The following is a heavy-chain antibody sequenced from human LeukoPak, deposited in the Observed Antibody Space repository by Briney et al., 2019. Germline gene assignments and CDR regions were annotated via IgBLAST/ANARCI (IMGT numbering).Heavy chain of an antibody. CDR3: AREGYSYGPADY. D-gene: IGHD5-18*01. CDR2: INHSGST. CDR1: GGSFSGYY. V-gene: IGHV4-34*01. J-gene: IGHJ4*02. Sequence: SETLSLTCAVYGGSFSGYYWSWIRQPPGKGLEWIGEINHSGSTNYNPSLKSRVTTSVDTSKNQFSLKLSSVTAADTAVYYCAREGYSYGPADYWGQGTLVTVSS.